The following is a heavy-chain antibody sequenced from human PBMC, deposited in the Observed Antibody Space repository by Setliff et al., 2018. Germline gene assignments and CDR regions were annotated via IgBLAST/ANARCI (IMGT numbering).Heavy chain of an antibody. Sequence: GASVKVSCKASGATFSSHGVSWVRQAPGQGLEWMGWISTYNGKTNYAQKFQGRVTMTTDTSTSTAYMELRSLRSDDTAVYYCAKVHPTPYSIYALDIWGQGTMVTVSS. J-gene: IGHJ3*02. V-gene: IGHV1-18*01. D-gene: IGHD1-26*01. CDR2: ISTYNGKT. CDR3: AKVHPTPYSIYALDI. CDR1: GATFSSHG.